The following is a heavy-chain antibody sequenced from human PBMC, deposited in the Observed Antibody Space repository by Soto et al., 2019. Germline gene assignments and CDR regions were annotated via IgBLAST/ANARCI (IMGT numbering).Heavy chain of an antibody. V-gene: IGHV3-30-3*01. CDR3: ARDLYYDILTGYYWTNYYGMDV. Sequence: GGSLRLSCAASGFTFSSYAMHWVRQAPGKGLEWVALISYDGSDKDYADSVKGRFTISRDNSRNTLFLQMNSLRAEDTAVYYCARDLYYDILTGYYWTNYYGMDVWGQGTTVTVSS. D-gene: IGHD3-9*01. CDR1: GFTFSSYA. CDR2: ISYDGSDK. J-gene: IGHJ6*02.